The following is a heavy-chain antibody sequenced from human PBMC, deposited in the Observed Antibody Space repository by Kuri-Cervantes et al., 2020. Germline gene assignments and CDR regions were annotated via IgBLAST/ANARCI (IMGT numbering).Heavy chain of an antibody. Sequence: GESLKISCAASGFTFSSYALHWVRQAPGKGLEWVAVISYDGSNKYYADPVKGRFTISRDNYKNTLYLQMNSLRAEATAVYYCAALSGGIAVPHSTDHASGDAFDIWGQGTMVTVSS. V-gene: IGHV3-30-3*01. CDR2: ISYDGSNK. J-gene: IGHJ3*02. D-gene: IGHD6-19*01. CDR1: GFTFSSYA. CDR3: AALSGGIAVPHSTDHASGDAFDI.